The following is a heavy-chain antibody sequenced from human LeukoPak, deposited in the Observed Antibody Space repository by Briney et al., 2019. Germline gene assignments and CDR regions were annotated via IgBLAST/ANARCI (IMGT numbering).Heavy chain of an antibody. J-gene: IGHJ6*02. D-gene: IGHD4-17*01. Sequence: SETLSLTCTVSGVSISTSSYYWGWIRQPPGKGLEWIGSIYYSGSTFYNSSLKSRVTISVDTFKNQFSLKLSSVTAADTAVYYCARQDYGDYARYYYYGMDVWGQGTTVIVS. CDR3: ARQDYGDYARYYYYGMDV. CDR2: IYYSGST. V-gene: IGHV4-39*01. CDR1: GVSISTSSYY.